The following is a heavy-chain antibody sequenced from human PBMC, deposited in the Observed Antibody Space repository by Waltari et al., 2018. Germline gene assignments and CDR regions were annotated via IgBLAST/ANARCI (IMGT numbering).Heavy chain of an antibody. J-gene: IGHJ4*02. CDR3: ARGEGSTDYYDSSGYYPGY. CDR1: GYTFTSYY. V-gene: IGHV1-46*01. Sequence: QVQLVQSGAEVKKPGASVKVSCKASGYTFTSYYMHWVRQAPGQGLEWMGIINPSGGNKRYEQKFQGRVTITRDTSTSTVYMELSSLKSEETAVYYCARGEGSTDYYDSSGYYPGYWGQGTLVTVSS. CDR2: INPSGGNK. D-gene: IGHD3-22*01.